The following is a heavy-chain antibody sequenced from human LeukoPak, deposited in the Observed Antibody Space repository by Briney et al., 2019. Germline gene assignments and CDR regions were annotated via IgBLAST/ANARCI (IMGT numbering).Heavy chain of an antibody. V-gene: IGHV3-7*01. Sequence: TGGSLRLSCAASGFSFSNNWMSWVRQAPGKGLEWVANIMRDGSGQYYLDSVKGRFIVSRDNAENTLYLHMNNLRVDDTAVYYCARIWRGTDTECSFDYWGQGTLVTVPS. CDR2: IMRDGSGQ. D-gene: IGHD3/OR15-3a*01. J-gene: IGHJ4*02. CDR1: GFSFSNNW. CDR3: ARIWRGTDTECSFDY.